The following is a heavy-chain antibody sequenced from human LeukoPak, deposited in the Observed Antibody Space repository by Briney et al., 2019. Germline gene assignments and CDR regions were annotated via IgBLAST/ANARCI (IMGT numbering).Heavy chain of an antibody. Sequence: GGSLRLSCAAWGFNLEDYAMHGVGQAPGKGGEGVAGMSWNRGRIEYADSVKGRFTMARDNGKNYVYLQMKSLRAGDTALYYCARERVWYYDSSGAFDIWGQGTMVTVSS. D-gene: IGHD3-22*01. CDR1: GFNLEDYA. V-gene: IGHV3-9*01. J-gene: IGHJ3*02. CDR3: ARERVWYYDSSGAFDI. CDR2: MSWNRGRI.